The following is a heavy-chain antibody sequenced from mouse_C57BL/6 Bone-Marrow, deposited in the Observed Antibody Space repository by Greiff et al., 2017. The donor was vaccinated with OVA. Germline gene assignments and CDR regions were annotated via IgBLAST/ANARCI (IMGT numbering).Heavy chain of an antibody. Sequence: VQLQQSGAELVRPGTSVKVSCKASGYAFTNYLIEWVKQRPGQGLEWIGVINPGSGGTNYNEQFKGKATLTADKSSSTAYMQLCSLTSEDSVVYFCARLGLLRYCYAMDYWGQGTSVTVSS. D-gene: IGHD1-1*01. V-gene: IGHV1-54*01. CDR3: ARLGLLRYCYAMDY. CDR1: GYAFTNYL. J-gene: IGHJ4*01. CDR2: INPGSGGT.